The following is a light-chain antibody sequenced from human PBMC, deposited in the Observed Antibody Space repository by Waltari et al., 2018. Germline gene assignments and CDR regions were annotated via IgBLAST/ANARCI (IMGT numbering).Light chain of an antibody. V-gene: IGKV1-5*03. J-gene: IGKJ1*01. CDR2: KTS. CDR3: HQYSSFSQT. Sequence: DIQMTQSPSTLSASVGDRVTITCRASQTVSTWLDWYQQKPGKAPKLLIYKTSIFESGVPSRFSGSGSGTDFTLTISRLQPDDFATYFCHQYSSFSQTFGQGTRVEVK. CDR1: QTVSTW.